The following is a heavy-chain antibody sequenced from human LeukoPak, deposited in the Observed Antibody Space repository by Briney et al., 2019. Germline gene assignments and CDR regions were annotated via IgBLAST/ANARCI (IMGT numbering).Heavy chain of an antibody. V-gene: IGHV4-39*07. Sequence: PSETLSLTCTVSGGSISSSSYYWGWIRQPPGKGLEWIGSIYYSGSTYYNPSLKSRVTISVDTSKNQFSLKLSSVTAADTAVYYCARDQGFWSGYCFGYWGQGTLVTVSP. J-gene: IGHJ4*02. CDR2: IYYSGST. CDR3: ARDQGFWSGYCFGY. D-gene: IGHD3-3*01. CDR1: GGSISSSSYY.